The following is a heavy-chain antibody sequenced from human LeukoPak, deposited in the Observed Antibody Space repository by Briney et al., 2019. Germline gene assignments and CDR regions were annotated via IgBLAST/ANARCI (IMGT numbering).Heavy chain of an antibody. CDR3: ARHGKYSSSPDFDY. D-gene: IGHD6-6*01. CDR2: IYYSGST. J-gene: IGHJ4*02. CDR1: GGSISSGGYY. V-gene: IGHV4-31*03. Sequence: SETLSLTCTVSGGSISSGGYYWSWIRQHPGKGLEWIGYIYYSGSTYYNPSLKSRVTISVDTSKNQFSLKLSSVTAADTAVYYCARHGKYSSSPDFDYWGQGTLVTVSS.